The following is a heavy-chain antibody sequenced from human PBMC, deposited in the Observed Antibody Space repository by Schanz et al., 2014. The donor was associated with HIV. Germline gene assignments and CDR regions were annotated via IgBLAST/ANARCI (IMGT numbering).Heavy chain of an antibody. V-gene: IGHV3-74*01. CDR2: INSDGSST. Sequence: EVQLVESGGGLVQPGGSLRLSCAASRFTFSSYWMHWVRQAPGKGLVWVSRINSDGSSTSYADSVKGRFTISRDNAKNTLYLQMNSLRAEDTAVYYCAREGSNYYGSGSYYKTYGMDVWGQGTTVTVSS. CDR1: RFTFSSYW. J-gene: IGHJ6*02. D-gene: IGHD3-10*01. CDR3: AREGSNYYGSGSYYKTYGMDV.